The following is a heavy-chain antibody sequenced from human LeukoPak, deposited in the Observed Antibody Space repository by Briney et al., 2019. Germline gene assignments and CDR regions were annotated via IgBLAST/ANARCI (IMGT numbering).Heavy chain of an antibody. Sequence: GGSLRLSCAASEFTFSSYWKHWVRQAPGKGLVWVSRINSDGSSTIYADSVKGRFTISRDNAKKTLYLQMNSLRGEDTAVYYCARGYYDPKVYYYYYMDVWGKGTTVTVSS. CDR1: EFTFSSYW. CDR2: INSDGSST. J-gene: IGHJ6*03. CDR3: ARGYYDPKVYYYYYMDV. V-gene: IGHV3-74*01. D-gene: IGHD3-3*01.